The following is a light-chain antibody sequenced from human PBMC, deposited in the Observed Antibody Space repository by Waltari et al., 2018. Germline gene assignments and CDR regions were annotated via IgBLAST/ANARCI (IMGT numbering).Light chain of an antibody. CDR3: QQYNSLPLT. V-gene: IGKV1-39*01. J-gene: IGKJ4*01. Sequence: DIQMTQSPSSLSVSVGDRVTITCRASQGISNYLNWYQQRPGKAPQVLIYYGDRLKSGVPSRFSGSRSGTEFTLTISSLQAEDFATYYCQQYNSLPLTFGGGTKVEIK. CDR2: YGD. CDR1: QGISNY.